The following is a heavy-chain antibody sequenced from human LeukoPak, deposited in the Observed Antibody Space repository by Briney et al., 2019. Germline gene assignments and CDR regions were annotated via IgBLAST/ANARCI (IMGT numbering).Heavy chain of an antibody. V-gene: IGHV3-21*01. CDR2: MSSSRSDK. CDR1: GFTFSSYS. D-gene: IGHD5-24*01. J-gene: IGHJ4*02. CDR3: ARDERRGGYIPLFDY. Sequence: GGSLRLSCAASGFTFSSYSMNWVRQAPGKGLEGVSSMSSSRSDKYYADAVKGRFTISRDNAKNSLYLQMNSLRAEDTAVYYCARDERRGGYIPLFDYWGQGTLVTVSS.